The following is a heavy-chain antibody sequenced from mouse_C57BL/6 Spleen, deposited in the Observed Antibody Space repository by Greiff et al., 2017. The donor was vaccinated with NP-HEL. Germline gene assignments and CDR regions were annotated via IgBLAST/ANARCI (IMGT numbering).Heavy chain of an antibody. CDR1: GYTFTSYG. CDR2: IYPRSGNT. J-gene: IGHJ2*01. CDR3: ASKDTYGNLFDY. D-gene: IGHD5-1-1*01. V-gene: IGHV1-81*01. Sequence: VKLQESGAELARPGASVKLSCKASGYTFTSYGISWVKQRTGQGLEWIGEIYPRSGNTYYNEKFKGKATLTADKSSSTAYMELRSLTSEDSAVYFCASKDTYGNLFDYWGQGTTLTVSS.